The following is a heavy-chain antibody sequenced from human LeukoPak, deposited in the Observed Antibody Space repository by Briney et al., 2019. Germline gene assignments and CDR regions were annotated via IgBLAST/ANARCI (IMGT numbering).Heavy chain of an antibody. Sequence: ASVRVSCEASGYTFTGYYMHWVRQAPGQGLEWMGWINPNSGGTNYAQKFQGRGTMTREPSISTAYMELIRLRSDDTAVYYCARERITMVRGVLPPSWFDRWGQGTLVTVSS. D-gene: IGHD3-10*01. V-gene: IGHV1-2*02. J-gene: IGHJ5*02. CDR3: ARERITMVRGVLPPSWFDR. CDR2: INPNSGGT. CDR1: GYTFTGYY.